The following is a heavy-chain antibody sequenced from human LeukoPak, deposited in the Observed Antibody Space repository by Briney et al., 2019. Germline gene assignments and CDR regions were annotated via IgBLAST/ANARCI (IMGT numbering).Heavy chain of an antibody. Sequence: GGSLRLSCAASGFTFSSYAMIWVRQAPGKGLEWVSAVGGSGTSTFYADSVKGRFTISRDNSKNTLYLQMNSLRAEDTAVYYCAKTSQGHPPYYCSMDVWGQGTTVTVSS. CDR2: VGGSGTST. V-gene: IGHV3-23*01. CDR1: GFTFSSYA. J-gene: IGHJ6*02. CDR3: AKTSQGHPPYYCSMDV.